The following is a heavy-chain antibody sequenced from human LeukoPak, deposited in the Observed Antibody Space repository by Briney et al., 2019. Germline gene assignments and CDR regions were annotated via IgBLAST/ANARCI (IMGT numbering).Heavy chain of an antibody. V-gene: IGHV3-30-3*01. J-gene: IGHJ4*02. CDR1: GFTFSSYA. CDR3: AKDPNYYDSSGYEGTMFYFDY. CDR2: ISYDGSNK. D-gene: IGHD3-22*01. Sequence: GGSLRLSCAASGFTFSSYAMHWVRQAPGKGLEWVAVISYDGSNKYYADSVKGRFTISRDNSKNTLYLQMNSLRAEDTAVYYCAKDPNYYDSSGYEGTMFYFDYWGQGTLVTVSS.